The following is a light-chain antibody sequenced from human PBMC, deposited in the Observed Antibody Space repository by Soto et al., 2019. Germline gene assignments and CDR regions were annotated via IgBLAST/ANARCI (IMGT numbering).Light chain of an antibody. CDR2: GAS. CDR1: QSVSSSY. Sequence: EIVLTQSPGTLSLSPGERATLSCRASQSVSSSYLAWYQQKPGQAPRLLIYGASGRATGIPDRFSGSGSGTDFTLTISRLEPEDFAVYYCQQYGSSPPLTFGGGTKXXIK. CDR3: QQYGSSPPLT. V-gene: IGKV3-20*01. J-gene: IGKJ4*01.